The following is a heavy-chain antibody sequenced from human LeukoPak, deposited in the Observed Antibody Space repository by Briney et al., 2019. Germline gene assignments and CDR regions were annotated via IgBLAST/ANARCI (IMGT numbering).Heavy chain of an antibody. V-gene: IGHV3-23*01. Sequence: GGSLRLSCVVSEFSASNYWMSWVRQAPGKGLEWVSYGGSGGSTYYADSVKGRFTVSRDNSKSTLYLQMNSLTAEDTAVYYCAKMRGQYYHSYYMDAWGKGTTVTVSS. CDR2: GGSGGST. J-gene: IGHJ6*03. CDR3: AKMRGQYYHSYYMDA. CDR1: EFSASNYW.